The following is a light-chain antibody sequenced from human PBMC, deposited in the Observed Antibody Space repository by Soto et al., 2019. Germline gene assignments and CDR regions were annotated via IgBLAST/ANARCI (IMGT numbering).Light chain of an antibody. CDR2: AVT. J-gene: IGLJ1*01. CDR1: SSDVGGYNY. V-gene: IGLV2-14*01. CDR3: SSYTSSSTL. Sequence: QSVLTQPASVSGSPGQSITIPCTGTSSDVGGYNYVSWYQQHPGKAPKLMIYAVTDRPSGVSSRFSGSKSGNTASLTISGLQAEEEDDYYCSSYTSSSTLFGTGTKVTVL.